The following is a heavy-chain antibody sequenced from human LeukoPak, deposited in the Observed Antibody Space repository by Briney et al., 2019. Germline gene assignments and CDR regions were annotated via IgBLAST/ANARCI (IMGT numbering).Heavy chain of an antibody. CDR2: IYSGGST. CDR1: GFTFSSYS. V-gene: IGHV3-53*01. Sequence: GGSLRLSCAASGFTFSSYSMNWVRQAPGKGLEWVSVIYSGGSTYYADSVKGRFTISRDNSKNTLYLQMNSLRAEDTAVYYCARVSGWYILDYWGQGTLVTVSS. CDR3: ARVSGWYILDY. D-gene: IGHD6-19*01. J-gene: IGHJ4*02.